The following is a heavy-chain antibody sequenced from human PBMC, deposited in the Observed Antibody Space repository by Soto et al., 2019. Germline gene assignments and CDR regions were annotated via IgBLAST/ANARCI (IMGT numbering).Heavy chain of an antibody. V-gene: IGHV3-30*18. CDR1: GFTFSSYG. Sequence: SLRLSCAASGFTFSSYGMHWVRQAPGKGLEWVAVISYDGSNKYYADSVKGRFTISRDNSKNTLYLQMNSLRAEDTAVYYCAKDRRYYGSGSAPPWGMDVWGQGTT. J-gene: IGHJ6*02. D-gene: IGHD3-10*01. CDR3: AKDRRYYGSGSAPPWGMDV. CDR2: ISYDGSNK.